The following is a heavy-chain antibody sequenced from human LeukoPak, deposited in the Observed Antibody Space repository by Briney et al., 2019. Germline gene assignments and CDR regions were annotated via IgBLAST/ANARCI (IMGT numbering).Heavy chain of an antibody. Sequence: SQTLSLTCAISGDSVSSTSAAWNWIRQSPSGGLEWLGRTYYRSKWSNDYAISVRSRITINRDTSKNQFALQLNSVTPEDTAVYFCARDSARGYSSGSRVDYWGQGTLVTVSS. V-gene: IGHV6-1*01. CDR2: TYYRSKWSN. D-gene: IGHD3-10*01. J-gene: IGHJ4*02. CDR3: ARDSARGYSSGSRVDY. CDR1: GDSVSSTSAA.